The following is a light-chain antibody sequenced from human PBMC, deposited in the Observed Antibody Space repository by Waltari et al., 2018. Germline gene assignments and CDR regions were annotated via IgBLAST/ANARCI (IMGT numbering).Light chain of an antibody. CDR3: CSYAGSGTYV. Sequence: QSALTQPASVSGTPGQSITISCPGTNSDVGNYNLVSWYQHHPGEAPKLMICEVIKRPSGVSNRFAGSKSGNTASLTISGLQAEDEADYYCCSYAGSGTYVFGTGTKVTVL. J-gene: IGLJ1*01. CDR1: NSDVGNYNL. V-gene: IGLV2-23*02. CDR2: EVI.